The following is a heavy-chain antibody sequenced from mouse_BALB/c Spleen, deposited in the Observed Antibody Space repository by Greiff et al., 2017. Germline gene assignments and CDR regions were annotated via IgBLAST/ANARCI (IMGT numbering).Heavy chain of an antibody. CDR2: IYPGNVNT. CDR1: GYTFTSYY. CDR3: ARSTMTTTGAWFAY. J-gene: IGHJ3*01. Sequence: QVHVKQSGPELVKPGASVRISCKASGYTFTSYYIHWVKQRPGQGLEWIGWIYPGNVNTKYNEKFKGKATLTADKSSSTAYMQLSSLTSEDSAVYFCARSTMTTTGAWFAYWGQGTLVTVSA. D-gene: IGHD2-4*01. V-gene: IGHV1S56*01.